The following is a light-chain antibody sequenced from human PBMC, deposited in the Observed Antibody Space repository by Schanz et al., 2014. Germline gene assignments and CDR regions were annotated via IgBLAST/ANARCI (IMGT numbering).Light chain of an antibody. CDR1: SSDVGNYNL. J-gene: IGLJ3*02. CDR2: EVT. CDR3: SSFEGRHNWV. V-gene: IGLV2-8*01. Sequence: QSALTQPASVSGSPGQSITISCTGTSSDVGNYNLVSWYQQHPGKAPKLMIFEVTKRPSGVPDRFSGFKSDNTASLTVSGLQAEDEATYYCSSFEGRHNWVFGGGTKLTVL.